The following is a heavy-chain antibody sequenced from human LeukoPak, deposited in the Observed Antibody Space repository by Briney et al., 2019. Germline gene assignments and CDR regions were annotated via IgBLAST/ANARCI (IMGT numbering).Heavy chain of an antibody. J-gene: IGHJ4*02. Sequence: ASVKVSCKASGYTXTXCFIHWVXQAXGQXXEWMVVINPSGGRTSYAQKFQGRVTMTRDTSTSPVSMELSSLRFEDTAVYYCARGPYRGDWHFDFWGQGTLVTVSS. CDR3: ARGPYRGDWHFDF. D-gene: IGHD2-21*02. CDR1: GYTXTXCF. V-gene: IGHV1-46*01. CDR2: INPSGGRT.